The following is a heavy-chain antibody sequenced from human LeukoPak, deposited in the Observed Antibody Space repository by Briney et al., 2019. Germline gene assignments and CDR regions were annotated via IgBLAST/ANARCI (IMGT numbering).Heavy chain of an antibody. J-gene: IGHJ4*02. Sequence: SGPTLVNPTQTLTLTCTFSGFSLSTSGMCVSWIRQPPGKALERLALIDWDDDKYYSTSLKTRLTISKDTSKNQVVLTMTNMDPVDTATYYCARIGYYYDSSGYYLFDYWGQGTLVTVSS. CDR3: ARIGYYYDSSGYYLFDY. CDR1: GFSLSTSGMC. V-gene: IGHV2-70*01. D-gene: IGHD3-22*01. CDR2: IDWDDDK.